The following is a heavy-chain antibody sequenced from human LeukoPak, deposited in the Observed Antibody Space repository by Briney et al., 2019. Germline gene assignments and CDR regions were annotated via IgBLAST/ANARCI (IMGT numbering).Heavy chain of an antibody. D-gene: IGHD3-10*01. V-gene: IGHV3-30-3*01. Sequence: GGSLRLSCAASGFTFSSYAMHWVRQAPGKGLEWVAVISYDGGNKYYADSVKGRFTISRDNSKNTLYLQMNSLRDEDTGVYFCARDEGEGYASHWGQGTLVTVSS. J-gene: IGHJ1*01. CDR1: GFTFSSYA. CDR2: ISYDGGNK. CDR3: ARDEGEGYASH.